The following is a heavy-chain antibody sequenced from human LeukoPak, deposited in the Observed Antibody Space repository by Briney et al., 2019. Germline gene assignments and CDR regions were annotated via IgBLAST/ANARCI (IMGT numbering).Heavy chain of an antibody. D-gene: IGHD6-19*01. Sequence: GGSLRLSCAASGFTFSSYSMNWVRQAPGKGLEWVSSISSSSSYIYYADSVKGRFTISRDNAKNSLYLQMNSLRAEDTAVYYCARGAWVAGPFDYWGQGTLVTVSS. CDR2: ISSSSSYI. CDR1: GFTFSSYS. CDR3: ARGAWVAGPFDY. J-gene: IGHJ4*02. V-gene: IGHV3-21*01.